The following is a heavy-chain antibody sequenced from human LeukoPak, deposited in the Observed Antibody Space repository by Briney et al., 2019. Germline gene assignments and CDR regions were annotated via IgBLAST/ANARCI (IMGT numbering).Heavy chain of an antibody. D-gene: IGHD3-22*01. CDR2: LWFDGSNT. CDR1: GFTFSSYG. Sequence: GGSLRLSCAASGFTFSSYGMHWVRQAPGKGLEWVAVLWFDGSNTYYADSVKGRFTISRDNSKNTLYLQMNSLRAEDTAVYYCAKDPYYYDSSDYLRDVRGYFDLWGRGTLVTLSS. CDR3: AKDPYYYDSSDYLRDVRGYFDL. J-gene: IGHJ2*01. V-gene: IGHV3-33*06.